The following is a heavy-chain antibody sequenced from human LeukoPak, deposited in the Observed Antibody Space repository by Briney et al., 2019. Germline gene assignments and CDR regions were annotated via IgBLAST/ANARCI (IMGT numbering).Heavy chain of an antibody. J-gene: IGHJ5*02. CDR3: AKDRHCSSTSCYQMGWFDP. V-gene: IGHV3-33*06. Sequence: GGSLRLSCAASGFTFSSYGMHWVRQAPGKGLGWVAVIWYDGSNKYYADSVKGRFTISRDNSKNTLYLQMNSLRADDTAVYSCAKDRHCSSTSCYQMGWFDPWGQGTLVTVSS. CDR2: IWYDGSNK. CDR1: GFTFSSYG. D-gene: IGHD2-2*01.